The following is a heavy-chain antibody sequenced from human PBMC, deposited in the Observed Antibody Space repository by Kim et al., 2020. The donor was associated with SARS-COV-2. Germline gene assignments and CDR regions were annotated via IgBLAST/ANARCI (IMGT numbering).Heavy chain of an antibody. CDR1: GFTFRSYW. Sequence: GGSLRLSCAASGFTFRSYWIHWVRQPPGKGLVWVSRLNSDGSIRSYADSVKGRFTISRDNAKNMVYLQMNSLRTEDTGVYYCAKAARPCGTTKDFWGQGTLVAVSS. J-gene: IGHJ4*02. V-gene: IGHV3-74*01. D-gene: IGHD1-1*01. CDR3: AKAARPCGTTKDF. CDR2: LNSDGSIR.